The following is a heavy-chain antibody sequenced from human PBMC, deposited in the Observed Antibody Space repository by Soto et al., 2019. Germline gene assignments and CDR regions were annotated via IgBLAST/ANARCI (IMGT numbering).Heavy chain of an antibody. V-gene: IGHV3-30-3*01. CDR2: MSYDGSQK. J-gene: IGHJ4*02. CDR1: GFIFSTYT. CDR3: AIAKSSSWHNFDY. D-gene: IGHD6-13*01. Sequence: QVQLVASGGGVVQPGRSLRLSCAASGFIFSTYTMHWVRQAPGKGLEWLTVMSYDGSQKYYADSVKGRLTITRDNAKNTLYLQMTSLRAEDTAVYHCAIAKSSSWHNFDYWGQGTLVTVSS.